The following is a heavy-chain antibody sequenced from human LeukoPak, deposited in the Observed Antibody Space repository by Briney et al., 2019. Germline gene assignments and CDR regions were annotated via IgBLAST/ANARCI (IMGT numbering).Heavy chain of an antibody. CDR2: MNPNSGNT. D-gene: IGHD6-13*01. V-gene: IGHV1-8*03. Sequence: ASVKVSCKASGYTFTSYDINWVRQATGQGLEWMGWMNPNSGNTGYAQKFQGRVTITRNTSISTAYMELSSLRSEDTAVYYCARLGSSSWYMRHKKFDYWGQGTPVTVSS. CDR3: ARLGSSSWYMRHKKFDY. J-gene: IGHJ4*02. CDR1: GYTFTSYD.